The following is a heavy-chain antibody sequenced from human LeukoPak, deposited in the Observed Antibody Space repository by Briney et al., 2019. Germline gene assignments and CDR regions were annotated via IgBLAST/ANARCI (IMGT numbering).Heavy chain of an antibody. D-gene: IGHD2-2*01. CDR2: ISSSSSVM. V-gene: IGHV3-48*01. CDR3: AKYLPNQLLKD. CDR1: EFTFSTYS. J-gene: IGHJ4*02. Sequence: GGSLRLSCAASEFTFSTYSMNWVRQAPGKGLEWISYISSSSSVMYYADSVKGRFTISRDNSKNTLYLQMNSLRAEDTAVYYCAKYLPNQLLKDWGQGTLVTVSS.